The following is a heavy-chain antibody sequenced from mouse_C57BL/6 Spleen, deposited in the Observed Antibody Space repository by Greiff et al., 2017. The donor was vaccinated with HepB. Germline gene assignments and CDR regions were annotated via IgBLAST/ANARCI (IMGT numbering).Heavy chain of an antibody. CDR2: IYPGDGDT. CDR3: SGDDEGYYLYYFDY. V-gene: IGHV1-80*01. CDR1: GYAFRSYW. D-gene: IGHD2-3*01. Sequence: QVQLQQSGAELVKPGASVKISCKASGYAFRSYWMNWVKQRPGKGLEWIGQIYPGDGDTNYNGKFNGKSTLTADKSSSTAYMQLSILTSEDSAVYYCSGDDEGYYLYYFDYWGEGTPLTVSS. J-gene: IGHJ2*01.